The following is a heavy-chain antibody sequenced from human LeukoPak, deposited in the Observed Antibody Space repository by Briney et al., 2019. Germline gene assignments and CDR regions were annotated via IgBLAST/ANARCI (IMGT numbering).Heavy chain of an antibody. CDR2: INHSGST. D-gene: IGHD5-24*01. Sequence: PSETLSLTCTVSGGSISSHYWSWIRQPPGKGLEWIGEINHSGSTNCNPSLKSRVTISVDTSKNQFSLKLSSVTAADTAVYYCARVRGYDGYRLDYWGQGTLVTVSS. J-gene: IGHJ4*02. CDR3: ARVRGYDGYRLDY. CDR1: GGSISSHY. V-gene: IGHV4-34*01.